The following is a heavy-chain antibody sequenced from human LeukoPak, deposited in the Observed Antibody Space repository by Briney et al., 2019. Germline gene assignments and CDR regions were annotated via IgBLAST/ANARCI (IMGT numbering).Heavy chain of an antibody. V-gene: IGHV1-69*13. J-gene: IGHJ4*02. Sequence: GASVKDSCKASGGTFSSYAISWVRQAPGQGLEEMGGIIPIFGTANYAQKFQGRVTITADVSTITAYMELSRLRSGDTAVYYCARDPDGYGHFDHWGQGTLVTVSS. CDR3: ARDPDGYGHFDH. CDR1: GGTFSSYA. CDR2: IIPIFGTA. D-gene: IGHD5-18*01.